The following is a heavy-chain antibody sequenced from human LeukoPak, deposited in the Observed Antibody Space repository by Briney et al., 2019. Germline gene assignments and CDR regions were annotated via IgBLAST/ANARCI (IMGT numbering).Heavy chain of an antibody. CDR1: GYTFTGYY. D-gene: IGHD2-21*02. Sequence: SVKVSCKASGYTFTGYYMHWVRQAPGQGLEWMGGIIPIFGTANYAQKFQGRVTITTDESTSTAYMELSSLRSEDTAVYYCARPGLGEVTGAFDIWGQGTMVTVSS. J-gene: IGHJ3*02. CDR3: ARPGLGEVTGAFDI. V-gene: IGHV1-69*05. CDR2: IIPIFGTA.